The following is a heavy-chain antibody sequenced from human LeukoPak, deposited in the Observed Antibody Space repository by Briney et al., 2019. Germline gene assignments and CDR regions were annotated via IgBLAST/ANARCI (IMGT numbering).Heavy chain of an antibody. D-gene: IGHD5/OR15-5a*01. Sequence: GGALRLSCAASGFSVISNYMNWVRQAPGKGLEWVALIYGDVDTYYADSVQRRFILSRDNSQDTLHVQMHSLRAVDKANYYCARGVSVRGGPVDMGRQGTMDTVSS. V-gene: IGHV3-66*02. CDR3: ARGVSVRGGPVDM. CDR1: GFSVISNY. J-gene: IGHJ3*02. CDR2: IYGDVDT.